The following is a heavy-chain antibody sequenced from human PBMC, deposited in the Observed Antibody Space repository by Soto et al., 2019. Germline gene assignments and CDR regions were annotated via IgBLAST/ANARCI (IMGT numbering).Heavy chain of an antibody. Sequence: QVQLQESGPGLVKPSETLSLTCTVSGGSITSGGYYWIWIRQHPGKGLEWIGYIYNSGTTYYNPSLKSRVTLSVDTSKNQFSLELTSVTAADTAVYYCARDPAPWGQGTLVTVSS. CDR1: GGSITSGGYY. J-gene: IGHJ5*02. V-gene: IGHV4-31*03. CDR3: ARDPAP. CDR2: IYNSGTT.